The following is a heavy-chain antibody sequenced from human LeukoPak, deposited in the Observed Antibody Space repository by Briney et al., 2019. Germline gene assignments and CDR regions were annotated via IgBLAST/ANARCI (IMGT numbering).Heavy chain of an antibody. D-gene: IGHD2-15*01. CDR1: GYTFTSYG. CDR2: VSTYNGNT. Sequence: ASVKVSCKASGYTFTSYGISWVRQAPGQGLEWMGWVSTYNGNTNYAQRLQGRVTMTTDTSTSTAYMELRSLRSDDTAVYYCARERRYCNGGSCSTPLGGMDVWGQGTTVTVSS. V-gene: IGHV1-18*01. CDR3: ARERRYCNGGSCSTPLGGMDV. J-gene: IGHJ6*02.